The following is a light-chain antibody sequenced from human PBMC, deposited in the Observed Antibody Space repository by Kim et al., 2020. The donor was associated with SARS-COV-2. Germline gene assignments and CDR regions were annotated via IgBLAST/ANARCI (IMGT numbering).Light chain of an antibody. J-gene: IGKJ2*01. V-gene: IGKV3-20*01. CDR2: GTS. Sequence: LSPGERATLSCRASQSVSSGYLAWYQQKPGQAPRLVVYGTSTRATGIPDRFSGSGSGTDFTLSISRLEPEDFAVYYCHQYGSSPRTFGQGTKLEI. CDR1: QSVSSGY. CDR3: HQYGSSPRT.